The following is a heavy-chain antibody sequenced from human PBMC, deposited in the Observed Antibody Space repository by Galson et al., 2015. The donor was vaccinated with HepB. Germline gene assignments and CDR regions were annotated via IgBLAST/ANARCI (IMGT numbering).Heavy chain of an antibody. V-gene: IGHV1-3*01. CDR2: INAGNGNT. CDR3: SRWSYRAGLISGGYFFDY. Sequence: SVKVSCKASGYTFLSYAIHWVRQAPGQRLEWMGWINAGNGNTKYSQRFQDRVTITEDTSATTSYMELSSLRSEDTAVYYCSRWSYRAGLISGGYFFDYWGQGTPVTVSS. CDR1: GYTFLSYA. D-gene: IGHD3-16*02. J-gene: IGHJ4*02.